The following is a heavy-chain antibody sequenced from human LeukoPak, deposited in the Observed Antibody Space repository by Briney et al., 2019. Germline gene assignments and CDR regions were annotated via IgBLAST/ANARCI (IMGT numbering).Heavy chain of an antibody. D-gene: IGHD6-19*01. V-gene: IGHV3-30*03. Sequence: GGSLRLSCAASGFTFSSYGMHWVRQAPGKGLEWVAVISYDGSNKYYADSVKGRFTISRDNSKNTLYLQMNSLRAEDTAVYYCARVDWLPGGADYWGQGSLVTVSS. CDR1: GFTFSSYG. CDR2: ISYDGSNK. J-gene: IGHJ4*02. CDR3: ARVDWLPGGADY.